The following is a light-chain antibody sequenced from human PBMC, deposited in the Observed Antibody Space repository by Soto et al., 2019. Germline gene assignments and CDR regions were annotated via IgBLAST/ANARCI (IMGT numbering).Light chain of an antibody. J-gene: IGLJ1*01. CDR3: SSFTSRFTFV. V-gene: IGLV2-14*01. CDR1: RSDVGAYNY. CDR2: EVT. Sequence: QSALTQPASVSGSPGQSIAISCTGTRSDVGAYNYVSWYQQHPGKAPKLMISEVTNRPSGVSDRVSGSKSGNTASLTTSGLQAEDEADYYCSSFTSRFTFVFGTGTKLTVL.